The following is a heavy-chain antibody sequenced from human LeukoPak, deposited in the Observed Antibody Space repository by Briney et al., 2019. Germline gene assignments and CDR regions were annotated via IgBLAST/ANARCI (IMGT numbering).Heavy chain of an antibody. CDR1: GGTCSSYA. CDR3: ARDHYYDSSGLFDY. Sequence: ASVKVSCKASGGTCSSYAISWVRQAPGQGLEWMGRIIPILGIANYAQKFQGRVTITADKSTSTAYMELSSLRSEDTAVYYCARDHYYDSSGLFDYWGQGTLVTVSS. D-gene: IGHD3-22*01. CDR2: IIPILGIA. J-gene: IGHJ4*02. V-gene: IGHV1-69*04.